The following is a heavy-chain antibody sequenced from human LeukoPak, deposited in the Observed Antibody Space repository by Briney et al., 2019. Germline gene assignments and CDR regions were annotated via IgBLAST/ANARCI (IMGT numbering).Heavy chain of an antibody. D-gene: IGHD3-10*01. Sequence: GGSLRLSCSASGFTFSSYAMHWVRQAPGKGLEYVPAISSNGGSTYYADSVKGRFTISRDNSKNTLYLQMSSLRAEDTAVYYCVKDLGYYGSEWGQGTLVTVSS. J-gene: IGHJ4*02. CDR1: GFTFSSYA. V-gene: IGHV3-64D*06. CDR2: ISSNGGST. CDR3: VKDLGYYGSE.